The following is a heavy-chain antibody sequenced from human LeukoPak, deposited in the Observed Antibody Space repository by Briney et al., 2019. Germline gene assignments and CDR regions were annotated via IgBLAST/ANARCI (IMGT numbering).Heavy chain of an antibody. CDR2: INPNSGGT. CDR3: ARGGSGSYFSWLDP. J-gene: IGHJ5*02. D-gene: IGHD3-10*01. CDR1: GYAFTGYY. V-gene: IGHV1-2*02. Sequence: ASVKVSCKASGYAFTGYYIHWVRQAPGQGLECVGWINPNSGGTNYAQKFQGRVTMTRDTSISTAYMELSRLRSDDTAVYYCARGGSGSYFSWLDPWGQGTLVTVSS.